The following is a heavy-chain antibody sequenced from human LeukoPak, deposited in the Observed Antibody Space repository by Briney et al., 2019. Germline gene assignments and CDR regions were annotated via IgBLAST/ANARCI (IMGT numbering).Heavy chain of an antibody. J-gene: IGHJ5*02. CDR2: IREERGQE. D-gene: IGHD5-18*01. Sequence: GGSLRLSCAASGFAISTYWMSWVRQAPGKGLEWVANIREERGQEYYVDSVKGRFTISKNSAKNSLYLQMNTLRVEDTAMYYCASLDTAKQPLANHWGQGTLVTVSS. V-gene: IGHV3-7*03. CDR3: ASLDTAKQPLANH. CDR1: GFAISTYW.